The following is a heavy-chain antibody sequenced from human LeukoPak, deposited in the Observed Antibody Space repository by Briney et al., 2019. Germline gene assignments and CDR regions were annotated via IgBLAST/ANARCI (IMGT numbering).Heavy chain of an antibody. V-gene: IGHV1-2*02. J-gene: IGHJ6*03. CDR1: GYTFTGYY. CDR3: AREIQYYDFWSGYYTYYYYMDV. Sequence: ASVKVSCKASGYTFTGYYMHWVRQAPGQGLEWMGWINPNSGVTNYAQKFQGRVTMTRDTSISTAYMELSRLRSDDTAVYYCAREIQYYDFWSGYYTYYYYMDVWGKGTTVTVSS. D-gene: IGHD3-3*01. CDR2: INPNSGVT.